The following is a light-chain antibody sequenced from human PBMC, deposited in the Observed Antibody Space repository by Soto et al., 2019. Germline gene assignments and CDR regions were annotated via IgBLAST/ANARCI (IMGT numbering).Light chain of an antibody. V-gene: IGLV1-40*01. CDR3: QSYDSSLSGSV. Sequence: QSVLTQPPSVSGAPGQRVTISCTGSSSNIGAGYDVHWYQQLPGTAPNLLIYGNSNRPSGVPDRFSGSKSGTSAYLAITGIQAEDEADYYCQSYDSSLSGSVFGGGTKRTVL. CDR1: SSNIGAGYD. CDR2: GNS. J-gene: IGLJ3*02.